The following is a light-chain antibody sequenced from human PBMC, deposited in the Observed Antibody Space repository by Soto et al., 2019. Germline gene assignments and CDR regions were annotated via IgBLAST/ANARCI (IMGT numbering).Light chain of an antibody. CDR2: DVS. Sequence: QSALTQPRSVSGSPGQSVTISCTGTSSDVGGYNYVSWYQQHPGKAPKVMIDDVSERPSGVPDRFSGSKSGNTASLTISGLQAEYEADYYCCSYAGSPRYVFGAGNKLTVL. CDR3: CSYAGSPRYV. J-gene: IGLJ1*01. V-gene: IGLV2-11*01. CDR1: SSDVGGYNY.